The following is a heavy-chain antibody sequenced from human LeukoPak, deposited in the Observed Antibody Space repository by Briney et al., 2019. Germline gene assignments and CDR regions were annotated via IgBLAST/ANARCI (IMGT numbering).Heavy chain of an antibody. CDR3: AHAQKDGDTAMAEFDY. J-gene: IGHJ4*02. Sequence: SGPTLVNPTQTLTLTCTFSGFSLSTSGVGVGWIRQPPGKALEWLALIYWDDDKRYSPSLKSRLTITKDTSKNQVVLTMTNMDPVDTATYYCAHAQKDGDTAMAEFDYWGQGTLVTVSS. CDR2: IYWDDDK. D-gene: IGHD5-18*01. CDR1: GFSLSTSGVG. V-gene: IGHV2-5*02.